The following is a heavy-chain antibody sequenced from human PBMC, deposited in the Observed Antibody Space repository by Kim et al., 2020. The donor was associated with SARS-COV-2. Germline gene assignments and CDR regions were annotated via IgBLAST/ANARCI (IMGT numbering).Heavy chain of an antibody. CDR2: SYDGSNK. J-gene: IGHJ4*02. CDR3: ARDDY. V-gene: IGHV3-30*01. Sequence: SYDGSNKYYADSVKGRLTISRDNSKNTLYLQMNSLRAEDTAVYYCARDDYWGQGTLVTVSS.